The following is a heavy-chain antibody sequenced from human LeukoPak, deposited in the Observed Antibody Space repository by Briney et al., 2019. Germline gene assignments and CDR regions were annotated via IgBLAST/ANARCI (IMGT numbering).Heavy chain of an antibody. CDR1: GFTFSSYA. V-gene: IGHV3-30-3*01. J-gene: IGHJ4*02. Sequence: GGSLRLSCAASGFTFSSYAMHWVRQAPGKGLEWVAVISYVGSNKYYADSEKGRFTISRDNSKNTLYLQMNSLRAEDTAVYYCARDKYSSGWLPTSRGSGDLDYWGQGTLVTVSS. CDR3: ARDKYSSGWLPTSRGSGDLDY. CDR2: ISYVGSNK. D-gene: IGHD6-19*01.